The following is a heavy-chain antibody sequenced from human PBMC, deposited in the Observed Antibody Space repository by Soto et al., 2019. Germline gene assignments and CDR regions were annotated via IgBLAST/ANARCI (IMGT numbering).Heavy chain of an antibody. D-gene: IGHD3-22*01. V-gene: IGHV1-69*04. CDR2: IIPSIGII. J-gene: IGHJ4*02. CDR3: AREGDMKFHSDSSDEPGY. CDR1: GGTFSSFV. Sequence: QVQLVQSGAEVKKPGSSVKVSCKASGGTFSSFVISWVRQAPGQGLEWMGRIIPSIGIINYAQKFQGRVTITADTSTSTAYMKLSSLGSDDPAVYYCAREGDMKFHSDSSDEPGYWGQGTLVTVSS.